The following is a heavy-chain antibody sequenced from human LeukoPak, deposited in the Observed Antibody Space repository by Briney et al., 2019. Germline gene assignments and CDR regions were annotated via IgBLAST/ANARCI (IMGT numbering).Heavy chain of an antibody. CDR1: GGTFSSYA. Sequence: SVKVSCKASGGTFSSYAISWVRQAPGQGLEWMGGIIPIFGTANYAQKFQGRVTITADESTSTAYMELSSLRSEDTAVYYCARDLNEPMPTDYWGQGTLVTVSS. D-gene: IGHD2-2*01. CDR2: IIPIFGTA. V-gene: IGHV1-69*13. J-gene: IGHJ4*02. CDR3: ARDLNEPMPTDY.